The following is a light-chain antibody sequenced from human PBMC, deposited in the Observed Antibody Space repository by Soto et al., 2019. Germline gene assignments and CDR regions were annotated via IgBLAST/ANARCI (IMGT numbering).Light chain of an antibody. J-gene: IGLJ1*01. CDR3: SSSAASNTNV. V-gene: IGLV2-8*01. Sequence: QSVLTQPPSASGSPGQSVTISCTGTSSDVGGYNYVSWYQQHPGKAPKLMIYEVTNRPSGVADRCSGSKSGSTASLTVSGLQAEDEAAYYCSSSAASNTNVFGTGTKVTVL. CDR1: SSDVGGYNY. CDR2: EVT.